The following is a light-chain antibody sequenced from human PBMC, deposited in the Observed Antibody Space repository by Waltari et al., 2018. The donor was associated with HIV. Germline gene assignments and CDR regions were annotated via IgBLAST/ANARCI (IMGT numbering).Light chain of an antibody. J-gene: IGKJ2*01. Sequence: EIVMTQCEDTLSVSPGERATPSCRASQSVRSYLAWHQQKPGQAPRLLIYGSSTRATSIPPRFSGSGSRTEFTLTISSLQSEDFAVYYRQQYKNWPHPTFGQGTKLEIK. CDR2: GSS. CDR1: QSVRSY. CDR3: QQYKNWPHPT. V-gene: IGKV3-15*01.